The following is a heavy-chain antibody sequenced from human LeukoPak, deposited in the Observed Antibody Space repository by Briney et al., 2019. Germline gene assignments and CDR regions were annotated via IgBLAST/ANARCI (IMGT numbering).Heavy chain of an antibody. Sequence: SETLSLTCAVYGGSFSGYYWSWIRQPPGKGLEWIGEINHSGSTNYNPSLKSRVTISVDTSKNQFTLKLSSVTAADTAVYYCARAGSGYSFDYWGQGTLVTVSS. J-gene: IGHJ4*02. CDR3: ARAGSGYSFDY. CDR2: INHSGST. D-gene: IGHD3-22*01. CDR1: GGSFSGYY. V-gene: IGHV4-34*01.